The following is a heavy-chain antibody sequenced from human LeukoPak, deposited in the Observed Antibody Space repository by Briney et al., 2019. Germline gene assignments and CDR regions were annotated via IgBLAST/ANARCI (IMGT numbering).Heavy chain of an antibody. V-gene: IGHV3-21*04. CDR3: AKDMAAYYYASGNIDY. D-gene: IGHD3-10*01. CDR2: ISSSSNYI. J-gene: IGHJ4*02. Sequence: GGSLRLSCAASGFTFSSYSMNWVRQAPGKGLEWVSSISSSSNYIYYADSVKGRFSISRDNSKNSLYLQMNSLRAEDTALYYCAKDMAAYYYASGNIDYWGQGTLVTVSS. CDR1: GFTFSSYS.